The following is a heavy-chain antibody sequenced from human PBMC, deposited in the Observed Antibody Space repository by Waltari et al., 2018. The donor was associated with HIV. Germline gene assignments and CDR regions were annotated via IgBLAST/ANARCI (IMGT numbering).Heavy chain of an antibody. D-gene: IGHD3-10*01. CDR1: GFTFSSFW. CDR3: ARGGFYGSGSKVN. CDR2: RKQDGSEK. V-gene: IGHV3-7*04. Sequence: EVQLVASGGGLVQPGGSLRRSCAASGFTFSSFWMSWVRQDPGKGLEWVANRKQDGSEKYYVDSVNGRFTISRDNAENSLYLQMNSLRAEDTAVYYCARGGFYGSGSKVNWGQGTLVTVSS. J-gene: IGHJ4*02.